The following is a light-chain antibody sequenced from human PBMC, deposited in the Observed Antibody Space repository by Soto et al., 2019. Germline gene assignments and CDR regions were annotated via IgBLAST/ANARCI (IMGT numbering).Light chain of an antibody. CDR2: GAS. CDR1: QGINNN. J-gene: IGKJ2*02. V-gene: IGKV1-16*02. CDR3: QQYNSYCT. Sequence: DIQMTQSPSSLSASVGDRVTITCRASQGINNNLAWFQQKPGKAPKSLIYGASSLQSGVPSKFTGSGSGTDFTLTISSLQPDDFATYYCQQYNSYCTFGQGTKLEIK.